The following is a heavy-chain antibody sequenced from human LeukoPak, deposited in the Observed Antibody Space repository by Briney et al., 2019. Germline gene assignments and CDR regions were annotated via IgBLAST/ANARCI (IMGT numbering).Heavy chain of an antibody. CDR1: GFTFSSYE. Sequence: GGSLRLSCAASGFTFSSYEMNWVRQAPGQGLEWVSYISSSGSTIYYADSVKGRFTISRDNAKNSLYLQMKSLRAEDTAVYYCARGSGRSDVDTAMVNQGYWGQGTLVTVSS. D-gene: IGHD5-18*01. CDR2: ISSSGSTI. V-gene: IGHV3-48*03. CDR3: ARGSGRSDVDTAMVNQGY. J-gene: IGHJ4*02.